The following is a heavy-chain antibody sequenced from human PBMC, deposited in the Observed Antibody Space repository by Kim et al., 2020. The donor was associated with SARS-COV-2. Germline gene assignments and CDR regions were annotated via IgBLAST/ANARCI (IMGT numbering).Heavy chain of an antibody. D-gene: IGHD3-10*01. CDR3: ARTYRITMVRDLQLNYYGMDV. V-gene: IGHV3-30*04. CDR2: ISYDGSNK. Sequence: GGSLRLSCAASGFTFSSYAMHWVRQAPGKGLEWVAVISYDGSNKYYADSVKGRFTISRDNSKNTLYLQINSLRAEDTAVYYCARTYRITMVRDLQLNYYGMDVWGQGTTVNVSS. CDR1: GFTFSSYA. J-gene: IGHJ6*02.